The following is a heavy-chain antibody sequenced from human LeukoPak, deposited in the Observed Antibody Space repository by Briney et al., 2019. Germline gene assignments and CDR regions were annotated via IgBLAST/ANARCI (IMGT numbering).Heavy chain of an antibody. CDR2: ISGSGGST. Sequence: WGSLRLSCAASGFTFSSYAMSWVRQAPGKGLEWVSAISGSGGSTYYADSVKGRFTISRDNSKNTLYLQMNSLRAEDTAVYYCEKMGSAAAGPIDYWGQGTLVTVSS. CDR1: GFTFSSYA. CDR3: EKMGSAAAGPIDY. J-gene: IGHJ4*02. D-gene: IGHD6-13*01. V-gene: IGHV3-23*01.